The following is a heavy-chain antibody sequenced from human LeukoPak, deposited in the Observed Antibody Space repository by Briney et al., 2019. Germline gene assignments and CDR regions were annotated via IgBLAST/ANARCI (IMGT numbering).Heavy chain of an antibody. CDR1: GYTFTSYG. D-gene: IGHD3-10*01. J-gene: IGHJ6*03. CDR3: XXXSGGSEIYYYYMDV. Sequence: ASVKVSCKASGYTFTSYGISWVRQAPGQGLEWMGWISAYNGNTNYAQKLQGRVTMTTDTSTSTAYMELRSLRSDDTAVYYCXXXSGGSEIYYYYMDVWGKGTTVTVSS. V-gene: IGHV1-18*01. CDR2: ISAYNGNT.